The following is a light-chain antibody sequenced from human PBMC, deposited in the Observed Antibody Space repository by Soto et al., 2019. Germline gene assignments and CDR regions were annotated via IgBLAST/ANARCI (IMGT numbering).Light chain of an antibody. Sequence: EIVFTQSLCTLSLSPWERSTLSCRASQSVSNNYLAWYQQKPGQAPRLLIYSASSRATGVPTRFSGSGSGADYTLTISRLEPEDSAVYYCQQYGYSFWTFGQGTKVDIK. CDR3: QQYGYSFWT. V-gene: IGKV3-20*01. CDR1: QSVSNNY. CDR2: SAS. J-gene: IGKJ1*01.